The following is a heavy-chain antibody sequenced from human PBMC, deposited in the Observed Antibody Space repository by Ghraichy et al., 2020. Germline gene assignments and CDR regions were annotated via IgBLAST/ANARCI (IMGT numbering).Heavy chain of an antibody. Sequence: GGSLRLSCAASGFTFSSYSMNWVRQAPGKGLEWVSYISSSSSTIYYADSVKGRFTISRDNAKNSLYLQMNSLRDEDTAVYYCARIQYYYDSSGYYAFDIWGQGTMVTVSS. V-gene: IGHV3-48*02. D-gene: IGHD3-22*01. J-gene: IGHJ3*02. CDR2: ISSSSSTI. CDR1: GFTFSSYS. CDR3: ARIQYYYDSSGYYAFDI.